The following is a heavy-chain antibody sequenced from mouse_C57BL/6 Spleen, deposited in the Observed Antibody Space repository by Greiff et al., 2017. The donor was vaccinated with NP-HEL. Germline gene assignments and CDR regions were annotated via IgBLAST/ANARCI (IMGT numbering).Heavy chain of an antibody. V-gene: IGHV5-9-1*02. CDR1: GFTFSSYA. D-gene: IGHD2-1*01. CDR3: TRGGGNFYFDY. Sequence: EVKVVESGEGLVKPGGSLKLSCAASGFTFSSYAMSWVRQTPEKRLEWVAYISSGGDYIYYADTVKGRFTISRDNARNTLYLQMSSLKSEDTAMYYCTRGGGNFYFDYWGQGTTLTVSS. J-gene: IGHJ2*01. CDR2: ISSGGDYI.